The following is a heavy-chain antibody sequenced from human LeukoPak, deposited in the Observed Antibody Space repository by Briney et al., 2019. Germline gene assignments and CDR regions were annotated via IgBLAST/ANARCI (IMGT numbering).Heavy chain of an antibody. V-gene: IGHV1-8*01. Sequence: ASVKVSCKASGYTFTSYDINWVRQATGQGLEWRGWMNPNSGNTGYAQKFQGRVTMTRNTSISTAYMELSSLRSEDTAVYYCARGLGEMATIFNWFDPWGQGTLVTVSS. J-gene: IGHJ5*02. CDR3: ARGLGEMATIFNWFDP. D-gene: IGHD5-24*01. CDR1: GYTFTSYD. CDR2: MNPNSGNT.